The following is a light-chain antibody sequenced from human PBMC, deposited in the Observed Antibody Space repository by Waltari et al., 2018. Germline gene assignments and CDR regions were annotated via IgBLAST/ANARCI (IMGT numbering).Light chain of an antibody. J-gene: IGLJ1*01. Sequence: QSALTQPASVSGSPGQSITISCTGTNSNVGGFNYVSWYQQHPGKAPKLIIYDVTQRPAGVSDRFSGSKSGNMASLTISGLQADDEADYYCCSFTTRRTYVFGTGTKVTVL. CDR1: NSNVGGFNY. V-gene: IGLV2-14*03. CDR3: CSFTTRRTYV. CDR2: DVT.